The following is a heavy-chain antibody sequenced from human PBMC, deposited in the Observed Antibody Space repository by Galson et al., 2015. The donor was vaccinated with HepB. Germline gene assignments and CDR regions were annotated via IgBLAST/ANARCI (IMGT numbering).Heavy chain of an antibody. V-gene: IGHV3-30*04. D-gene: IGHD5-18*01. CDR2: ISYDGSNK. Sequence: SLRLSCAASGFTFGSYAMHWVRQAPGKGLEWVAVISYDGSNKYYADSVKDRFTISRDNSKNTLYLQMNSLRAEDTAVYYCARLPWIRPGVTYYFDYWGQGTLVTVSS. J-gene: IGHJ4*02. CDR3: ARLPWIRPGVTYYFDY. CDR1: GFTFGSYA.